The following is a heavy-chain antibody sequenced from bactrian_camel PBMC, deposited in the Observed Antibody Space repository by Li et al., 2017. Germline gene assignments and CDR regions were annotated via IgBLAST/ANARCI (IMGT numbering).Heavy chain of an antibody. D-gene: IGHD1*01. J-gene: IGHJ4*01. CDR3: AAGNGPKCAQASWRHPQESTY. CDR1: GDTIGRYC. CDR2: IESDGST. Sequence: HVQLVESGGGSVQVGGSLRLPCVASGDTIGRYCMGWFRQIPDKEREGVAGIESDGSTSYADSVKGRFTISQDKAQNTLYSQMDSLEPEDTGMYYCAAGNGPKCAQASWRHPQESTYWGQGTQVTVS. V-gene: IGHV3S55*01.